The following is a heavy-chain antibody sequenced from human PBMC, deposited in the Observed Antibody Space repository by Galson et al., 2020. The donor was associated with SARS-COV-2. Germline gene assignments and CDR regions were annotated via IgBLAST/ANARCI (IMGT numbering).Heavy chain of an antibody. CDR1: GFTFSSYS. Sequence: GGSLRLSCAASGFTFSSYSMNWVRQAPGKGLEWVSSISSSSSYIYYADSVTGRFTISRDNAKNSLYLQMNSLRAEDTAVYYCARDELGLVVITNAFDIWGQGTMVTVSS. CDR2: ISSSSSYI. V-gene: IGHV3-21*01. CDR3: ARDELGLVVITNAFDI. D-gene: IGHD3-22*01. J-gene: IGHJ3*02.